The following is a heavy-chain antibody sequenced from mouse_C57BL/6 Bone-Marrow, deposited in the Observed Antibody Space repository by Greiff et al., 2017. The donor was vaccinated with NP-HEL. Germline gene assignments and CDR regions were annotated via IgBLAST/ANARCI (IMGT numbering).Heavy chain of an antibody. CDR2: ISSGSSTI. D-gene: IGHD1-1*01. J-gene: IGHJ2*01. Sequence: EVKLMESGGGLVKPGGSLKLSCAASGFTFSDYGMHWVRQAPEKGLEWVAYISSGSSTIYYADTVKGRFTISRDNAKNTLFLQMTSLRSEDTSMYYCARSYYSFDYWGQGTTLTVSS. CDR3: ARSYYSFDY. CDR1: GFTFSDYG. V-gene: IGHV5-17*01.